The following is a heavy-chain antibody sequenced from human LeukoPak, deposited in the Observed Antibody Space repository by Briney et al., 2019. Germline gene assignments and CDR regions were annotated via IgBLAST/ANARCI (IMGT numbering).Heavy chain of an antibody. Sequence: ASVKVSRKASAYTCTSYYMHWVRQAPGQGLEWMGWISAYNGNTNYAQKLQGRVTMTTDTSTSTAYMELRSLRSDDTAVYYCARDLGDSSGYRMPDYYYYYMDVWGKGTTVTISS. J-gene: IGHJ6*03. V-gene: IGHV1-18*04. CDR1: AYTCTSYY. CDR3: ARDLGDSSGYRMPDYYYYYMDV. CDR2: ISAYNGNT. D-gene: IGHD3-22*01.